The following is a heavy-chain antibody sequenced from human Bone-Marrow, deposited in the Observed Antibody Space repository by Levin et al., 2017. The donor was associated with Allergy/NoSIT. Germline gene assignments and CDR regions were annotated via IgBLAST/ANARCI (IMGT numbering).Heavy chain of an antibody. D-gene: IGHD4/OR15-4a*01. V-gene: IGHV4-30-2*01. CDR3: ARLTGHFDP. CDR1: GGSVSSTGYS. CDR2: IYYSGST. Sequence: SQTLSLTCAVSGGSVSSTGYSWSWIRQPPGKGLEWIGYIYYSGSTHYNPSLKSRVTISLDGTRNQFSLRLTSVTAADTAVYYCARLTGHFDPWGQGTLVTVSS. J-gene: IGHJ5*02.